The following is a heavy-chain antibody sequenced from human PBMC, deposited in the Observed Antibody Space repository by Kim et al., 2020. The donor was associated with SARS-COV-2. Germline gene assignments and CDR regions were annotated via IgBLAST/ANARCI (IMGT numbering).Heavy chain of an antibody. CDR1: GGSFSGYY. V-gene: IGHV4-34*01. CDR3: ARGGVSRKIQLWLRHYYYYGMDV. J-gene: IGHJ6*02. CDR2: INHSGST. Sequence: SETLSLTCAVYGGSFSGYYWSWIRQPPGKGLEWIGEINHSGSTNYNPSLKSRVTISVDTSKNQFSLKLSSVTAADTAVYYCARGGVSRKIQLWLRHYYYYGMDVWGQGTTVTVSS. D-gene: IGHD5-18*01.